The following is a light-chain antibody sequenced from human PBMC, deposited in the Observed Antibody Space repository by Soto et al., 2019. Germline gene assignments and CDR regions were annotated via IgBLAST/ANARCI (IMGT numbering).Light chain of an antibody. CDR1: QTVTTNY. J-gene: IGKJ1*01. CDR3: QQYYSWT. Sequence: ETVLTQSPGTLSLSPGDTATLSCRASQTVTTNYLAWYQQTPGQAPRLLIYGASIRATGIPARFSGSGSGTDFTLTISSLQAEDVAVYYCQQYYSWTFGQGTKVDIK. CDR2: GAS. V-gene: IGKV3-20*01.